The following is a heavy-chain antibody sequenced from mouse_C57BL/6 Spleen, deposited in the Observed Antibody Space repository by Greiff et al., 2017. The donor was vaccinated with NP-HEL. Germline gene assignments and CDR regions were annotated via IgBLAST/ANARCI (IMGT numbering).Heavy chain of an antibody. CDR2: IDPEDGET. D-gene: IGHD2-2*01. V-gene: IGHV14-2*01. CDR3: AREPFSTMVTTGFAY. CDR1: GFNIKDYY. J-gene: IGHJ3*01. Sequence: EVMLVESGAELVKPGASVKLSCTASGFNIKDYYMHWVKQRTEQGLEWIGRIDPEDGETKYAPKFQGKATITADTSSTTAYLQLSSLTSEDTAVYYCAREPFSTMVTTGFAYWGQGTLVTVSA.